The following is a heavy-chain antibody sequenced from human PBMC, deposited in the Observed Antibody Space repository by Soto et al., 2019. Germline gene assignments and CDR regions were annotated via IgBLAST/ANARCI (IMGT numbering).Heavy chain of an antibody. CDR1: GGTFRSYA. CDR3: ARDRYSGYERGNNWFDP. V-gene: IGHV1-69*13. D-gene: IGHD5-12*01. J-gene: IGHJ5*02. CDR2: IIPIFGTA. Sequence: SVNGSCKASGGTFRSYAISWVRQAPGQGLEWMGGIIPIFGTANYAQKFQGRVTITGDESRSTAYMELSSLRSEDTAVYYCARDRYSGYERGNNWFDPWAQGTLVTVSS.